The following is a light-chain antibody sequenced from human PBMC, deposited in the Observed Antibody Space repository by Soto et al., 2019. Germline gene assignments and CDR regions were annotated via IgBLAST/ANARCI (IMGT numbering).Light chain of an antibody. V-gene: IGKV3-20*01. CDR1: QSVSSNY. J-gene: IGKJ1*01. CDR3: QQYGSIPWT. CDR2: DAS. Sequence: EIVLTQSPGTLSLSPGERATLSCRASQSVSSNYLAWYQQKPGQAPRLLMYDASSRATGIPDRFSGSGSGTDFTLTISRLEPEDFAVYYCQQYGSIPWTFGQGTKVDIK.